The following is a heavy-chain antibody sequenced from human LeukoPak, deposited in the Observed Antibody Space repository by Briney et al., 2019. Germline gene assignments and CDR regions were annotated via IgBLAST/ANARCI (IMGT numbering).Heavy chain of an antibody. Sequence: PSETLSLTCTVSGGSISTSNYYWGWIRQPPGKGLEWIGNIFYSGSTYYSPSLRSRVTISLDTSRNQFSLKLNSVTAADTAVYYCARATVFLWLAPYYYYMDVWGKGTTVTVSS. CDR3: ARATVFLWLAPYYYYMDV. CDR2: IFYSGST. V-gene: IGHV4-39*07. J-gene: IGHJ6*03. D-gene: IGHD6-19*01. CDR1: GGSISTSNYY.